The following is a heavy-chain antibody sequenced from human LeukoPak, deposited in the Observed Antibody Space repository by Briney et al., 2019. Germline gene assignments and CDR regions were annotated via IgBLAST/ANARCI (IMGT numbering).Heavy chain of an antibody. CDR2: ISSVVGVM. CDR3: TRDLEY. V-gene: IGHV3-48*01. CDR1: GYTFRDYT. Sequence: GGSLRLSCGASGYTFRDYTMNWVRQAPGKGPEWISYISSVVGVMHYADSVKGRFTISRDNVENSLYLQMNSLRVEDTAGYYCTRDLEYWGQGVLVTVSS. J-gene: IGHJ4*02.